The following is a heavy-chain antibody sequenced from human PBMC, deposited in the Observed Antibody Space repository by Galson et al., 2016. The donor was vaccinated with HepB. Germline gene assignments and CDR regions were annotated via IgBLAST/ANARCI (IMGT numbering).Heavy chain of an antibody. J-gene: IGHJ6*02. D-gene: IGHD3-9*01. Sequence: SLRLSCAASGFTFSSYGMHWVRQAPGKGLEWVAVISYDGTKKHYADSVEDRLTISRDNSKNTLDLQMYSLRHEDTAVYYCAKGRFFDLHGMDVWGQGTTVTV. CDR2: ISYDGTKK. CDR1: GFTFSSYG. V-gene: IGHV3-30*18. CDR3: AKGRFFDLHGMDV.